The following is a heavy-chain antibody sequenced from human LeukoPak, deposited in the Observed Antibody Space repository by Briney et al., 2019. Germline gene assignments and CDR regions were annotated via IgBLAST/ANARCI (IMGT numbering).Heavy chain of an antibody. V-gene: IGHV4-30-4*08. J-gene: IGHJ4*02. CDR3: ARGSGSYLGY. CDR2: IYYSGST. D-gene: IGHD1-26*01. CDR1: GGSISSGDYY. Sequence: PSETLSLTCTVSGGSISSGDYYWSWIRQPPGKGLEWIGYIYYSGSTYYHPSLKSRVTISVDTSKNQFSLKLSSVTAAETAVYYCARGSGSYLGYWGQGTLVTVSS.